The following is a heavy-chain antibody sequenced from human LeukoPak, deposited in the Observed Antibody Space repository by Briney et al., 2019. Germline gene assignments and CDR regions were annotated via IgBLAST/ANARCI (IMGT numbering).Heavy chain of an antibody. Sequence: PGGSLRLSCAASGFTFSSYAMHWVRQAPGKGLEWVAVISYDGSNKYYADSVKGRFTISRDNSKNTLYLQMNSLRAEDTAVYYCASPLKDYCSGGSCYLLVGMETSFDYWGQGTLVTVSS. J-gene: IGHJ4*02. V-gene: IGHV3-30*04. CDR2: ISYDGSNK. D-gene: IGHD2-15*01. CDR1: GFTFSSYA. CDR3: ASPLKDYCSGGSCYLLVGMETSFDY.